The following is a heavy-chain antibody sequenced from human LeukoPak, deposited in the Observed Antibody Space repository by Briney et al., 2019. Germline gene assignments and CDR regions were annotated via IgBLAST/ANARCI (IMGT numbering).Heavy chain of an antibody. CDR3: ARDNAPQTYSSGWYDS. D-gene: IGHD6-19*01. V-gene: IGHV3-33*01. Sequence: PGGSLRLSCAASGFTFSSYGMPWVRQAPGKGLEWVAVIWYDGSNKYYADSVKGRFTISRDNSKNTLYLQMNSLRAEDSAVYYCARDNAPQTYSSGWYDSWGQGALVTVSS. J-gene: IGHJ5*01. CDR2: IWYDGSNK. CDR1: GFTFSSYG.